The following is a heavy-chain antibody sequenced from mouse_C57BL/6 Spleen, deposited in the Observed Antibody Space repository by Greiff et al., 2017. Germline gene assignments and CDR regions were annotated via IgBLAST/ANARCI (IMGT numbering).Heavy chain of an antibody. CDR1: GYTFTGYW. V-gene: IGHV1-69*01. CDR2: IDPSDSYT. Sequence: VQLQQPGAELVMPGASVKLSCKASGYTFTGYWMHWVKQRPGQGLEWIGEIDPSDSYTNYNQKFKGKSTLTVDKSSSTAYMQLSSLTSEDSAVYYCARSSPYYYGSSYDFDYWGQGTTLTVSS. D-gene: IGHD1-1*01. CDR3: ARSSPYYYGSSYDFDY. J-gene: IGHJ2*01.